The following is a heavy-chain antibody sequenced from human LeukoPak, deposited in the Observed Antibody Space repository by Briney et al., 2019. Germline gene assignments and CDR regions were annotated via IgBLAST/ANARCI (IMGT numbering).Heavy chain of an antibody. J-gene: IGHJ4*02. D-gene: IGHD2-15*01. CDR1: GYTFTSYG. CDR2: ISAYNGNT. V-gene: IGHV1-18*01. CDR3: ARVISLRGSLEVDY. Sequence: ASVKVSCKASGYTFTSYGISWVRQAPGRGLEWMGWISAYNGNTNYAQKLQGRVTMTTDTSTSTAYMELRSLRSDDTAVYYCARVISLRGSLEVDYWGQGTLVTVSP.